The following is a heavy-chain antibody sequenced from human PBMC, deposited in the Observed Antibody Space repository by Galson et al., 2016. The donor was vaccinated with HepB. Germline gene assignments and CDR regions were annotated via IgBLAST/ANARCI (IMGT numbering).Heavy chain of an antibody. D-gene: IGHD2-15*01. CDR3: ARERGGPGYCESGSCYQTFDY. CDR1: GFTFSSYW. J-gene: IGHJ4*02. V-gene: IGHV3-21*01. CDR2: ISSSSGYI. Sequence: SLRLSCAASGFTFSSYWMSWVRQAPGKGLEWVSSISSSSGYIYYADSVKGRYTISRDNAKNSLYLQMNSLRAEDKAVYYCARERGGPGYCESGSCYQTFDYWGQGTLVTVSS.